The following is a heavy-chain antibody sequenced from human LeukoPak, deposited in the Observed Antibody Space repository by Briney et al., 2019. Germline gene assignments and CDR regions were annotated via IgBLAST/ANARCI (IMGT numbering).Heavy chain of an antibody. Sequence: NPSETLSLTCSVSGGSISGFYWSWIRQPPGKGLEWIGYIYYSWSTDYNPSLKSRVTMSLDTSKNQFSLKLSSVTAADTAVYYCAREYCSSTTCQFDSWGQGTLVTVSP. V-gene: IGHV4-59*01. CDR1: GGSISGFY. CDR2: IYYSWST. CDR3: AREYCSSTTCQFDS. D-gene: IGHD2-2*01. J-gene: IGHJ4*02.